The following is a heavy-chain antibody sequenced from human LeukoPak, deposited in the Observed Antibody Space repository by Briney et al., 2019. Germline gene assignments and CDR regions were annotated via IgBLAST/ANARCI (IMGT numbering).Heavy chain of an antibody. CDR2: IYYSGST. Sequence: SETLSLTCTVSGGSISSYHWSWIRQPPGKGLEWIGYIYYSGSTNYNPSLKSRVTISITTSKNQFSLKVTSVTASDTAMYYCVRDHVSPGLSNWFDPWGQGTLVTVSS. CDR3: VRDHVSPGLSNWFDP. J-gene: IGHJ5*02. D-gene: IGHD3-16*01. CDR1: GGSISSYH. V-gene: IGHV4-59*12.